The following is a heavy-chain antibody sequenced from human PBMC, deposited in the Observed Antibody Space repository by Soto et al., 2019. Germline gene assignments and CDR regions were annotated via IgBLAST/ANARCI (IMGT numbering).Heavy chain of an antibody. CDR1: GYSFTSYW. V-gene: IGHV5-51*01. J-gene: IGHJ4*02. CDR2: IYPGDSDT. CDR3: ARHVVSSGWYLSYYFDY. D-gene: IGHD6-19*01. Sequence: GESLKISCKGSGYSFTSYWIGWVRQMPGKGLEWMGIIYPGDSDTRYSPSFQGQVTISADKSISTAYLQWSSLKASDTAMYYCARHVVSSGWYLSYYFDYWGQGTLVTVPQ.